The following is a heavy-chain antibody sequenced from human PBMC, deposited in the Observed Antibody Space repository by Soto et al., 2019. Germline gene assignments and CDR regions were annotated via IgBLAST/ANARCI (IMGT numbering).Heavy chain of an antibody. Sequence: VQLVESGGGMVQPGGSLRLSCTASGFTFSSYDMHWVRQITGKGLEWVSAIGTAGDTYYPGSVRGRFTISRENAKTSLYLQMNSLTAGDTAMYYCAIAHIGYYSTWGQGTMVTVSS. V-gene: IGHV3-13*01. CDR3: AIAHIGYYST. CDR1: GFTFSSYD. J-gene: IGHJ3*01. CDR2: IGTAGDT. D-gene: IGHD3-3*01.